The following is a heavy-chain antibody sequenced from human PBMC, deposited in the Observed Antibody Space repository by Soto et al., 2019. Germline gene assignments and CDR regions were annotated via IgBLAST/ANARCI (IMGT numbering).Heavy chain of an antibody. CDR1: GFTFSESG. CDR2: ISYDSSQK. V-gene: IGHV3-30*03. CDR3: ASSRYGIGGGLDV. Sequence: QVQLVESGGGVVQPGRSLRLSCEASGFTFSESGIHLVRQAPGKGLEWVTLISYDSSQKYYIDSVKGRFTISRDNSKNTLYLQMNSLRAEDTAVYYSASSRYGIGGGLDVWGQGTTVTVSS. J-gene: IGHJ6*02. D-gene: IGHD2-15*01.